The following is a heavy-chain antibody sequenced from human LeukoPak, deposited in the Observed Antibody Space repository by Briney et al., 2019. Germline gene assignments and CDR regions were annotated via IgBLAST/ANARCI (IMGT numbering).Heavy chain of an antibody. CDR3: ARESYYGYPYYYYMDV. CDR1: GGTFSSYA. J-gene: IGHJ6*03. D-gene: IGHD1-26*01. CDR2: IIPICGTA. V-gene: IGHV1-69*13. Sequence: SVKVSCKASGGTFSSYAISWVRQAPGQGLEWMGGIIPICGTANYAQKFQGRVTITADESTSTAYMELSSLRSEDTAVYYCARESYYGYPYYYYMDVWGKGTTVTISS.